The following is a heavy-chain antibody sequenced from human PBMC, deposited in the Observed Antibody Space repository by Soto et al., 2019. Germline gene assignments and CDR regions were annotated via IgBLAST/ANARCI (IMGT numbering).Heavy chain of an antibody. CDR3: ARDGEYYYGSGSPGGMDV. D-gene: IGHD3-10*01. J-gene: IGHJ6*02. CDR2: ISSSSSYI. V-gene: IGHV3-21*01. Sequence: GGSLRLSCAASGFTFSSYSMNWVRQAPGEGLEWVSSISSSSSYIYYADSVKGRFTISRDNAKNSLYLQMNSLRAEDTAVYYCARDGEYYYGSGSPGGMDVWGQGTTVTVSS. CDR1: GFTFSSYS.